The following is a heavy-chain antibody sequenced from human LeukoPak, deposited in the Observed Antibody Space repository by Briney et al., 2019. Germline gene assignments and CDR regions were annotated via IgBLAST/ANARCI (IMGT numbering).Heavy chain of an antibody. Sequence: GGSLRLSCAASGFTFSSYSMNWVRQAPGKGLEWVSSISSSSSYIHYADSLKGRFTISRDNAKNSLYLQMNSLRAEDTAVYYCAKRGISEDRFFDYWGQGTLVTVSS. J-gene: IGHJ4*02. CDR1: GFTFSSYS. V-gene: IGHV3-21*01. CDR3: AKRGISEDRFFDY. D-gene: IGHD2-15*01. CDR2: ISSSSSYI.